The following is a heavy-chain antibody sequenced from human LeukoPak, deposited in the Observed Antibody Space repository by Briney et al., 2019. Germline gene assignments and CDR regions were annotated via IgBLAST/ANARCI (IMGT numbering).Heavy chain of an antibody. CDR2: IYPNTGGT. Sequence: GASVKVSCNTSGYSFINYHMHWVRLAPGQGLEWMGHIYPNTGGTSYAQRFQGRVTMTSDTSVSTVYMELSSLISDDTAAYYCARENWYYDYWGQGTLVTVSS. V-gene: IGHV1-2*06. J-gene: IGHJ4*02. CDR3: ARENWYYDY. D-gene: IGHD1-7*01. CDR1: GYSFINYH.